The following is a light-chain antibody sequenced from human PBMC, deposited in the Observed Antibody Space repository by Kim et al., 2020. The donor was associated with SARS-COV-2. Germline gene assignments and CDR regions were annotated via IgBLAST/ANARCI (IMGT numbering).Light chain of an antibody. V-gene: IGKV3-20*01. CDR3: QQYSTSPYT. CDR1: QSVSSNNY. J-gene: IGKJ2*01. CDR2: GAS. Sequence: IVLTQSPGTLSLSLGERATLSCRASQSVSSNNYLAWYQQKPGQAPRLLIYGASNRATGIPDRFSGGGSGTDFTLTISRVEPEDFALYYCQQYSTSPYTFGQGTKLEI.